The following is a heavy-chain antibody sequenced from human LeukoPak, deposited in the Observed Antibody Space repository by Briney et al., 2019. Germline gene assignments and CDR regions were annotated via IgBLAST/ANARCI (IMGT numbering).Heavy chain of an antibody. CDR2: IYTSGST. D-gene: IGHD1/OR15-1a*01. CDR1: GGSISSYY. Sequence: SETLSLTCTVSGGSISSYYWRWIRQPPRKGLEWIGYIYTSGSTNYNPTLTSRVTISVDTSKNQFSLKLSSVTAADTAVYYCARLGTGTTQYYFDYWGRGTLVTV. V-gene: IGHV4-4*09. CDR3: ARLGTGTTQYYFDY. J-gene: IGHJ4*02.